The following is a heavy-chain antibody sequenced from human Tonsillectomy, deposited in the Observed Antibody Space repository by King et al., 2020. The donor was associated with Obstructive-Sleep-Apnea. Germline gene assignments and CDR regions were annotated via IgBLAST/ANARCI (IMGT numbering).Heavy chain of an antibody. V-gene: IGHV3-53*04. CDR2: IYSGGST. CDR1: GFTVSSNY. J-gene: IGHJ6*02. CDR3: ARVATYYYYYGMDV. Sequence: VQLVESGGGFVQPGGSLRLSCAASGFTVSSNYMSWVRQAPGKGLEWGSVIYSGGSTYYADSVKGRFTISRHNSKNTLYLQMNSLRAEDTAVYYCARVATYYYYYGMDVWGQGTTVTVSS. D-gene: IGHD5-12*01.